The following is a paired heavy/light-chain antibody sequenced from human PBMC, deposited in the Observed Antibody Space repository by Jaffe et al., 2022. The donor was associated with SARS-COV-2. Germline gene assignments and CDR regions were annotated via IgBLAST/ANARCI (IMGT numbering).Light chain of an antibody. J-gene: IGKJ1*01. CDR1: QSVLYSFNTKNY. V-gene: IGKV4-1*01. CDR3: QQYYTTPWT. Sequence: DIVMTQSPDSLAVSLGERATINCKSSQSVLYSFNTKNYLAWYQQKPGQPPKLLIYWASTRESGVPDRFSASGSGTDFTLTISSLQTEDVAVYYCQQYYTTPWTFGQGTNVEIK. CDR2: WAS.
Heavy chain of an antibody. CDR3: ARGGLRYLRGTAGYMDV. V-gene: IGHV4-59*01. CDR2: IYYTGST. J-gene: IGHJ6*03. CDR1: GGSISPYY. Sequence: QVQLQESGPGLVKPSETLSLTCTVSGGSISPYYWAWIRQPPGKGLDWIGHIYYTGSTNYNPSLESRVTISIDTSKNQFSLNLRSVTAADTAVYYCARGGLRYLRGTAGYMDVWGEGTTVTVSS. D-gene: IGHD3-16*01.